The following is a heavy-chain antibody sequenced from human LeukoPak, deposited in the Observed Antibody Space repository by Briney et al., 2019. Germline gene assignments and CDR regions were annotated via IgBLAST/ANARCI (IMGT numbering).Heavy chain of an antibody. CDR1: GYSFTSYW. D-gene: IGHD3-22*01. V-gene: IGHV5-51*01. Sequence: GESLRISCKGSGYSFTSYWIAWVRQMPGKGLECMGIIYPGDSDTRYSPSFQGQVTISADKSISTAYLQWSSLKASDTAMYYCARSNLYYYDSRGYYFDYWGQGTLVTVSS. CDR2: IYPGDSDT. CDR3: ARSNLYYYDSRGYYFDY. J-gene: IGHJ4*02.